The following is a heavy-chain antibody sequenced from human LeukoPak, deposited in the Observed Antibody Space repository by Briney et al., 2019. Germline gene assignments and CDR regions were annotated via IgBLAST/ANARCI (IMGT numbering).Heavy chain of an antibody. V-gene: IGHV3-48*04. Sequence: GGSLRLSCAASGFTFKNHGMSWVRQAPGKGLEWVSYISSSSSTIYYADSVKGRFTISRDNAKNSLYLQMNSLRAEDTAVYYCAILHCSGGSRDAFDIWGQGTMVTVSS. CDR2: ISSSSSTI. J-gene: IGHJ3*02. CDR3: AILHCSGGSRDAFDI. D-gene: IGHD2-15*01. CDR1: GFTFKNHG.